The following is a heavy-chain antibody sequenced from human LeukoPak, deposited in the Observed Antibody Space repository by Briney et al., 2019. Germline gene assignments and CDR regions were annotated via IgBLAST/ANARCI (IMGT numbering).Heavy chain of an antibody. J-gene: IGHJ4*02. V-gene: IGHV4-59*01. CDR2: VYYSGNT. CDR1: GDSMSGYY. Sequence: SETLSLTCFVSGDSMSGYYWTWIRQPPGKGLEWIGDVYYSGNTRFNPSLKSRLFMSVDTSKREFSLKVKSVAAADTAVYYCARVGQSPGYSTSWYIDYWGQGTLVTVSS. D-gene: IGHD2-2*01. CDR3: ARVGQSPGYSTSWYIDY.